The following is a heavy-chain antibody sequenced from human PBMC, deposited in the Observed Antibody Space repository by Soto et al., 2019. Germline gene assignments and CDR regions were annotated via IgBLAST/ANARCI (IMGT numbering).Heavy chain of an antibody. CDR3: ARQGDGSGSYQLRFDP. CDR2: IYYSGST. J-gene: IGHJ5*02. V-gene: IGHV4-39*01. Sequence: SETLSLTCTVSGGSISSSSYYWGWIRQPPGKGLEWIGSIYYSGSTYYNPSLKSRVTISVDTSKNQFSLKLSSVTAADTAVYYCARQGDGSGSYQLRFDPWGQGTLVTVSS. CDR1: GGSISSSSYY. D-gene: IGHD3-10*01.